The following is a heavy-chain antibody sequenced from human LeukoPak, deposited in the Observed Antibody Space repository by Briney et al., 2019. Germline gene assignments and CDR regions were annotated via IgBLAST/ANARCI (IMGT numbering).Heavy chain of an antibody. J-gene: IGHJ6*03. V-gene: IGHV4-34*01. CDR1: GGSFSGYY. CDR3: ARLGYCSGGSCYSYYYYMDV. D-gene: IGHD2-15*01. CDR2: INHSGST. Sequence: PSETLSLTCAVYGGSFSGYYWSWIRQPPGKGLEWIGEINHSGSTNYNPSLKSRVTISVDTSKNQFSLKLSSVTDADTAVYYCARLGYCSGGSCYSYYYYMDVWGKGTTVTVSS.